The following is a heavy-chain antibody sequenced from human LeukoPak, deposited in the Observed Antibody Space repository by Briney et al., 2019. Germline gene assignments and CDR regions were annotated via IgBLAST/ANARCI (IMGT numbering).Heavy chain of an antibody. J-gene: IGHJ4*02. CDR1: GGSISSYY. CDR3: ASGGSSHY. V-gene: IGHV4-59*01. Sequence: PSETPSLXCTVSGGSISSYYWSWIRQPPGKGLEWIGYIYYSGSTNYNPSLKSRVTISVDTSKNQFSLKLSSVTAADTAVYYCASGGSSHYWGQGTLVTVSS. CDR2: IYYSGST. D-gene: IGHD2-15*01.